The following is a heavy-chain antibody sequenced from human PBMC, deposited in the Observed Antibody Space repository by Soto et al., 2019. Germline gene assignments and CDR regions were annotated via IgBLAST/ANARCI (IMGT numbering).Heavy chain of an antibody. CDR2: ISGSGGST. CDR1: GFTFSSYA. CDR3: AKSIVVVPAAILGVYGMDV. J-gene: IGHJ6*02. Sequence: GGSLRLSCAASGFTFSSYAMSWVRQAPGKGLEWVSAISGSGGSTYYADSVKGRFTISRDNSKNTLYLQMNSLRAEDTAVYYCAKSIVVVPAAILGVYGMDVWGQGTTVTVSS. V-gene: IGHV3-23*01. D-gene: IGHD2-2*01.